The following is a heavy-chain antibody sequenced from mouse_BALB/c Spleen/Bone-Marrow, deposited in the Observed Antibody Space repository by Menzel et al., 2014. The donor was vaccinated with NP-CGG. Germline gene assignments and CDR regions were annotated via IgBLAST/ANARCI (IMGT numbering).Heavy chain of an antibody. D-gene: IGHD1-1*01. V-gene: IGHV4-1*02. Sequence: EVKLQESGGGLVQPGGSLKLSCAASGFDFSRYWMSWVRQAPGKGLEWIGEINPDSSTINYTPSLKDKFIISRDNAKNTLALQMSRVRSEDAGLYYRARCGYYGFLHYWGQGTTLTVSS. CDR1: GFDFSRYW. CDR2: INPDSSTI. CDR3: ARCGYYGFLHY. J-gene: IGHJ2*01.